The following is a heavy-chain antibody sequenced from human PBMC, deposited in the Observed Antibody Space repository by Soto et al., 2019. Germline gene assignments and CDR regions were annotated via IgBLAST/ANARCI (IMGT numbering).Heavy chain of an antibody. D-gene: IGHD5-12*01. CDR3: ARGLRYFDY. V-gene: IGHV4-30-4*01. CDR1: GGSISSGDYY. CDR2: IYYSGSA. J-gene: IGHJ4*02. Sequence: QVQLQESGPGLVKPSQTLSLTCTVSGGSISSGDYYWSWIRQPPGKGLEWIGYIYYSGSADYNPSLKSRVTVSAGTSKNHFSLKLSSVTAADTAVHYCARGLRYFDYWGQGTLVTVTS.